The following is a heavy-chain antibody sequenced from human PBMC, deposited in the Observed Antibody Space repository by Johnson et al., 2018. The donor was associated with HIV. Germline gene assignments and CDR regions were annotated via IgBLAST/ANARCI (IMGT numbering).Heavy chain of an antibody. CDR2: ISSNGDST. Sequence: VQLVEPGGGLVQPGGSLRLSCAASGFTFSSYAMHWVRQAPGKGLEYVSAISSNGDSTYYANSVKGRFTISRDNSKNTLYLQMGSLRAEDTAVYYCAKHSSSWYDDAFDIWGQGTMVTVSS. J-gene: IGHJ3*02. CDR1: GFTFSSYA. V-gene: IGHV3-64*01. CDR3: AKHSSSWYDDAFDI. D-gene: IGHD6-13*01.